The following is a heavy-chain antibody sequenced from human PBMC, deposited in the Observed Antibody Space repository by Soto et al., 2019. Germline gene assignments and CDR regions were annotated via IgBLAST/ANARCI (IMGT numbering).Heavy chain of an antibody. CDR1: GYTFITYG. V-gene: IGHV1-18*01. D-gene: IGHD3-22*01. CDR2: IRTYNGNT. Sequence: QVPLVQSGAEVKKPGASVQVSCKASGYTFITYGVSWVRQAPAQGRDWLGWIRTYNGNTRYAERLQDRVTMTTDTNTNTADMELRKLRSDATAVYYCARGPTDYYDTSANYFWYYWGQGSLVTVSS. J-gene: IGHJ4*02. CDR3: ARGPTDYYDTSANYFWYY.